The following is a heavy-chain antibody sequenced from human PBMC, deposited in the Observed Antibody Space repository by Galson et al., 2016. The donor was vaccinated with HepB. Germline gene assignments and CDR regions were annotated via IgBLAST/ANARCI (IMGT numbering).Heavy chain of an antibody. CDR2: ITGTTFAT. V-gene: IGHV3-23*01. J-gene: IGHJ4*02. D-gene: IGHD2-21*01. CDR1: GFRFSTYA. CDR3: AKELWVFRHPGVGYLDS. Sequence: SLRLSCAASGFRFSTYAMTWVRQAPGKGLEWVSGITGTTFATYYADSVRGRFTISRDNSNHMLYLQMNSLRVEDTALYYCAKELWVFRHPGVGYLDSWGQGTLVTVSS.